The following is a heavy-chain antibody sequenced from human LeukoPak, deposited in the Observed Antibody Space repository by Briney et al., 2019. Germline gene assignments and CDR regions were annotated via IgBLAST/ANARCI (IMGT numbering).Heavy chain of an antibody. CDR1: GGTFSSYA. V-gene: IGHV1-69*01. J-gene: IGHJ3*02. CDR3: ARGGRLRYFDPKGVAFDI. Sequence: GSSVKVSCKASGGTFSSYAISWVCQAPGQGLEWMGGIIPIFGTANYAQKFQGRVTITADESTSTAYMELSSLRSEDTAVYYCARGGRLRYFDPKGVAFDIWGQETMVTVSS. CDR2: IIPIFGTA. D-gene: IGHD3-9*01.